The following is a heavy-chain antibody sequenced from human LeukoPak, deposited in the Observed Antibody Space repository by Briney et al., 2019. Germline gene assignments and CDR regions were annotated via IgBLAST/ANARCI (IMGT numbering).Heavy chain of an antibody. Sequence: ASVKVSCKASGYTFTSYYMHWVRQAPGQGLEWMGIINPSGGSTSYAQKFQGRVTMTRDTSTSTVYMELSSLRSEDTAVYYCARGGITMVRENYHYGMDVWGQGTTVTVSS. CDR2: INPSGGST. J-gene: IGHJ6*02. CDR1: GYTFTSYY. D-gene: IGHD3-10*01. CDR3: ARGGITMVRENYHYGMDV. V-gene: IGHV1-46*01.